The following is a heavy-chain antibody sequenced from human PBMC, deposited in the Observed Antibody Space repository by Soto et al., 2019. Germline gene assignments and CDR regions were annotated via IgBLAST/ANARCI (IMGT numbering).Heavy chain of an antibody. CDR1: GFTFSSYW. V-gene: IGHV3-7*01. CDR3: ARDWWNWNTYYYYYGMDV. J-gene: IGHJ6*02. Sequence: GGSLRLSCAASGFTFSSYWMSWVRQAPGKGLEWVANIKQDGSEKYYVDSVKGRFTISRDNAKNSLYLQMNSLRAEDTAVYYCARDWWNWNTYYYYYGMDVWGQGTTVTVSS. CDR2: IKQDGSEK. D-gene: IGHD1-1*01.